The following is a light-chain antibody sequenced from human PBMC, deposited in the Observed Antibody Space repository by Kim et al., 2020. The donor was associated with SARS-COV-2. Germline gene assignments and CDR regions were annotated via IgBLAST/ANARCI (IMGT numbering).Light chain of an antibody. CDR1: IGHSSYA. CDR2: LNSDGTH. Sequence: ASVKFTCTLSIGHSSYASAWHQQQPERGPRYLMKLNSDGTHSKGDGIPDRFSGSSSGAERYLTIASLQSEDEADYYCQAWGTGIRVFGGGTQLTVL. V-gene: IGLV4-69*01. J-gene: IGLJ3*02. CDR3: QAWGTGIRV.